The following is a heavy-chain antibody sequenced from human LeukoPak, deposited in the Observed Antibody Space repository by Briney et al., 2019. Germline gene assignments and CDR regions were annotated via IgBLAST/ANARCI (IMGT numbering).Heavy chain of an antibody. CDR3: ARDRPEIDY. CDR2: IGSSGNTV. V-gene: IGHV3-48*03. CDR1: GFTFSSYE. Sequence: GGSLRLSCAASGFTFSSYEMNWVRQAPGRGLEWVSYIGSSGNTVSYADSVKGRFTISRDNAKNSLYLQMNSLRAEDTAVYYCARDRPEIDYWGQGTLVTVSS. J-gene: IGHJ4*02.